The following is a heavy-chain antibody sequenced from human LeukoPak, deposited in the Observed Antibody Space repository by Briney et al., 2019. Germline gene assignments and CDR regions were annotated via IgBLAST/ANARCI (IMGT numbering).Heavy chain of an antibody. CDR3: ARQGLVRETYYFDY. Sequence: SETLSLTCTVSGGSISSYYWSWIRQPPGKGLEWIGYIYYSGSTNYNPSLKSRVTISVDTSKNQFSLKLSSVTAADTAVYYCARQGLVRETYYFDYWGQGTLVTVSS. D-gene: IGHD6-19*01. J-gene: IGHJ4*02. CDR2: IYYSGST. CDR1: GGSISSYY. V-gene: IGHV4-59*01.